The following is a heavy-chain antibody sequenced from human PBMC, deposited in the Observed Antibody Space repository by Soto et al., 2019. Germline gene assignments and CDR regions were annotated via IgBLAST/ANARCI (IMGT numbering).Heavy chain of an antibody. V-gene: IGHV4-31*03. CDR2: IYYSGST. D-gene: IGHD5-18*01. CDR1: GGTINSGDYF. CDR3: ARGTGYTAPGWFDP. Sequence: SETLSLTCSVSGGTINSGDYFWSWIRQHPGKGLEWIGYIYYSGSTYYNPSLKSRVTISVDTSKNQFSLKLSSVTAADTAVYYCARGTGYTAPGWFDPWGQGTLVTVSS. J-gene: IGHJ5*02.